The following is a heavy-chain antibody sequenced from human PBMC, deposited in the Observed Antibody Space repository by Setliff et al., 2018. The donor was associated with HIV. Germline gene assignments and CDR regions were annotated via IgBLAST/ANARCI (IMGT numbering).Heavy chain of an antibody. J-gene: IGHJ5*01. CDR2: IVPIFGTT. CDR3: GRDFEGMSTIDGFED. D-gene: IGHD1-1*01. Sequence: ASVKVSCKVSGGTFRKYSMNWIRQAPGQGLEWMGGIVPIFGTTKYAQKFQGRVTITADESTSTFYMALSSLTSEDTAVYYCGRDFEGMSTIDGFEDWGQGTLVTVSS. V-gene: IGHV1-69*13. CDR1: GGTFRKYS.